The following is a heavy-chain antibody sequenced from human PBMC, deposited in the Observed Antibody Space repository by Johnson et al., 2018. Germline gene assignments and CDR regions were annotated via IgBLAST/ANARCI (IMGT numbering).Heavy chain of an antibody. Sequence: QVQLVQSGGGVVQPGRSLRLSCAASGFTFSSYGMHWVRQAPGNGLEWVAVMSFGVSNKYYADSVKGRFTISRDNSMDTLYLQRNSLRPEDTAVYFCARDFYDSSGYPRYLQHWGQGTLVTVSS. D-gene: IGHD3-22*01. CDR1: GFTFSSYG. CDR2: MSFGVSNK. J-gene: IGHJ1*01. V-gene: IGHV3-30*03. CDR3: ARDFYDSSGYPRYLQH.